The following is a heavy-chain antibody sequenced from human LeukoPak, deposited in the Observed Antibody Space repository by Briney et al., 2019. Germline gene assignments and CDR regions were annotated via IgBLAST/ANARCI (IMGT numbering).Heavy chain of an antibody. CDR3: ARRQKLRGPLAGDAFDI. Sequence: SETLSLTCAVSGGSISNYYWTWIRQPPGKGLEWIGYIYYTGSTNYNPSLKSRVTISIDTSENQFSLKLSSMTAADTAVYYCARRQKLRGPLAGDAFDIWGQGTVVTVSS. J-gene: IGHJ3*02. CDR2: IYYTGST. D-gene: IGHD4-23*01. CDR1: GGSISNYY. V-gene: IGHV4-59*08.